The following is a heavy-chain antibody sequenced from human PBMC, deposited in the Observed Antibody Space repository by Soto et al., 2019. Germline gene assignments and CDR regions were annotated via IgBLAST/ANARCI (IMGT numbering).Heavy chain of an antibody. CDR2: IYYTGSA. CDR1: SGSISSADYY. CDR3: ASSHAGAHITAAVH. Sequence: SETLSLTCTVSSGSISSADYYWSWIRQPPGKGLEWIGYIYYTGSAYYNPSLKSRVTISVDRSKNQFSLKLSSVTAADTAVYYCASSHAGAHITAAVHWGQGTLVTVS. V-gene: IGHV4-30-4*01. D-gene: IGHD6-13*01. J-gene: IGHJ4*02.